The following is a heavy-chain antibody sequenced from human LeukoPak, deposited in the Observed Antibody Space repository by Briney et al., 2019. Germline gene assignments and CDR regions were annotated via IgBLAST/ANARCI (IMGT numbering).Heavy chain of an antibody. D-gene: IGHD7-27*01. CDR1: GFTFNSFF. V-gene: IGHV3-7*01. CDR3: VRDLGHSRHYFEY. J-gene: IGHJ4*02. Sequence: PGGSLRLSCAASGFTFNSFFLNWVRLTPGRELEWVACISQDGSETFYMDSVGGRFTISRDNTKNSLYLQMDSLRAEDTAVYFCVRDLGHSRHYFEYWGQGALVTVSS. CDR2: ISQDGSET.